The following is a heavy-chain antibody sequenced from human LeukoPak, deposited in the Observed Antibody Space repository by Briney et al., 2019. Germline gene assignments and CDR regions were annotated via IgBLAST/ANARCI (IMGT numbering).Heavy chain of an antibody. CDR1: GYTFTGYD. Sequence: ASVKVSCKTSGYTFTGYDTNWVRQAAGQGFEWMGWMHPNSGDTGYAHNLQGGITITRDSSTATVFMELSSLRSEDTAMYYCARGRLNGNVDFWGQGTLVTVSS. D-gene: IGHD1-20*01. J-gene: IGHJ4*02. CDR2: MHPNSGDT. CDR3: ARGRLNGNVDF. V-gene: IGHV1-8*01.